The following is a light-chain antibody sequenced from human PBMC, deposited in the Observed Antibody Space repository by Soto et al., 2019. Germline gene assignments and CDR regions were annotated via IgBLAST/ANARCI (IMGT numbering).Light chain of an antibody. CDR3: QQYGSSPPLT. CDR2: GAS. CDR1: QSVSSSY. V-gene: IGKV3-20*01. Sequence: EIVLTQSPGTLSLSPGERATLSCRASQSVSSSYLAWYQQKPGQAPRLLIYGASSRATGIPDRFSGSGSGTDFALTSSRLEPEDFAVCYCQQYGSSPPLTFGGGTKVEIK. J-gene: IGKJ4*01.